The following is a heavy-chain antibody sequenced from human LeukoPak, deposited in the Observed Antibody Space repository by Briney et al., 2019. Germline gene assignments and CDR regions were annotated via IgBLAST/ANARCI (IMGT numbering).Heavy chain of an antibody. CDR1: GYTFTDHY. CDR2: IDPKSGVT. V-gene: IGHV1-2*02. Sequence: GASVKVSCKASGYTFTDHYIHWVRQAPAQGLEWMGWIDPKSGVTTYAQKFQGRVSMTRDTSISTVYMELSSLTSDDTATYFCARAVHWTYEYWGQGTLVTVSS. CDR3: ARAVHWTYEY. D-gene: IGHD3/OR15-3a*01. J-gene: IGHJ4*02.